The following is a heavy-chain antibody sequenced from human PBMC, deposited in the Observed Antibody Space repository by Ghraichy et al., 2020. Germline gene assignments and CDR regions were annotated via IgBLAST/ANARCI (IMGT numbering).Heavy chain of an antibody. CDR3: ARGKVPDSGSEGRFDY. J-gene: IGHJ4*02. CDR2: ISYDGSIK. Sequence: GGSLRLSCAASGFTFSTHDMHWVRQAPGKGLEWVAVISYDGSIKHYADSLKGRFTISRDSSKNTLYLQVNSLTAEDTSVYYCARGKVPDSGSEGRFDYWGQGTLVTVSS. D-gene: IGHD2-2*01. CDR1: GFTFSTHD. V-gene: IGHV3-30*03.